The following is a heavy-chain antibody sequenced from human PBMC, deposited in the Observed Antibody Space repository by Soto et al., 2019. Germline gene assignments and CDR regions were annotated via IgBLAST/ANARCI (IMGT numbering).Heavy chain of an antibody. J-gene: IGHJ6*02. D-gene: IGHD3-16*01. CDR3: ARVPSPFDYYYAMDV. CDR1: GDSISSGHKY. V-gene: IGHV4-30-4*01. CDR2: IFSSGTT. Sequence: LSLTCTVSGDSISSGHKYWSWIRQAPGKGLEWIGYIFSSGTTYYNPSLKSRLTMSLDTSQNQFSLRLASVTDADSAVYYCARVPSPFDYYYAMDVWGQGTTVTVSS.